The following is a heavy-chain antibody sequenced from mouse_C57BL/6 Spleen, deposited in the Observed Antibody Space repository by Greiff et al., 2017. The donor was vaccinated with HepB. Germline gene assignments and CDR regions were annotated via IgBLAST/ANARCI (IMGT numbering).Heavy chain of an antibody. V-gene: IGHV1-52*01. D-gene: IGHD2-1*01. CDR2: IDPSDSET. CDR1: GYTFTSYW. J-gene: IGHJ4*01. CDR3: ARWSWGGKTMDY. Sequence: VQLQQPGAELVRPGSSVKLSCKASGYTFTSYWMHWVKQRPIQGLEWIGNIDPSDSETHYNQKFKDKATLTVDKSSSTAYMQLSSLTSEDSAVYCGARWSWGGKTMDYWGQGTSVTVSS.